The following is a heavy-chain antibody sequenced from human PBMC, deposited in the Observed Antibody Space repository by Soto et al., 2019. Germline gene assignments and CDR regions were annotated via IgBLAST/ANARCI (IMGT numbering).Heavy chain of an antibody. CDR2: IPFDGINK. D-gene: IGHD2-2*01. CDR1: GFTFSSYG. Sequence: QVQLVESGGGVVQPGRSLRLSCAASGFTFSSYGMHWVRQAPGKALEWVAVIPFDGINKFYADSVKGQFTISGDKSNNSRHLHMNSLRSEDRAVYYCAKTGPACTPSDYYYGMDAWGQGTTVTVSS. J-gene: IGHJ6*02. V-gene: IGHV3-30*18. CDR3: AKTGPACTPSDYYYGMDA.